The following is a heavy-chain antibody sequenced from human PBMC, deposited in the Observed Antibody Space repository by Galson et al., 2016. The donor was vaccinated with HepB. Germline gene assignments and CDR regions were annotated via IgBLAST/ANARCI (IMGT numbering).Heavy chain of an antibody. J-gene: IGHJ6*02. CDR3: ARGGTYGELDV. Sequence: SVKVSCKASGYSFTVYYIYWVRQAPGQGLEWMAWIDPSGGGTNYAQKFQGRVTVTRDTSISTAYMEVSRLGSDDTALYFCARGGTYGELDVWGQGTTVTVAS. CDR2: IDPSGGGT. CDR1: GYSFTVYY. D-gene: IGHD4-17*01. V-gene: IGHV1-2*02.